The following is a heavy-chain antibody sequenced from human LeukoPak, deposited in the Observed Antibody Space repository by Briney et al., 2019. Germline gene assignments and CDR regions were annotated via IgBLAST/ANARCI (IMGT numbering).Heavy chain of an antibody. J-gene: IGHJ6*02. D-gene: IGHD2-2*01. Sequence: ASVKVSCKASGYTFTNYGFSWVRQAPGQGLEWMGWISTCSGNTNYAQQLQGRVTMTSDTSTSTVYMELRSLRSDDTAVYYCARGYCRSTSCHEPPLYGMDVWGQGTTVTVS. CDR2: ISTCSGNT. CDR1: GYTFTNYG. V-gene: IGHV1-18*04. CDR3: ARGYCRSTSCHEPPLYGMDV.